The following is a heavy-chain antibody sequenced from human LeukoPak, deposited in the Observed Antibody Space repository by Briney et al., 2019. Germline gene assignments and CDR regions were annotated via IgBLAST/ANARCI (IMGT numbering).Heavy chain of an antibody. CDR2: IYTSGST. V-gene: IGHV4-4*07. Sequence: PSETLSLTCTVSGGSISSYYWSWIRQPAGKGLEWIGRIYTSGSTNYNPSLKSRVTMSVDTSKNQFSLKLSSVTAADTAVYYCARVYYDILTGYEWFDPWGQGTLVAVSS. D-gene: IGHD3-9*01. CDR3: ARVYYDILTGYEWFDP. J-gene: IGHJ5*02. CDR1: GGSISSYY.